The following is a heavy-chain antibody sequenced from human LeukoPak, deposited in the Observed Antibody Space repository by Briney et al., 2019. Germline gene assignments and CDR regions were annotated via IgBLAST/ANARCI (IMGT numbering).Heavy chain of an antibody. CDR1: GGSFSGYY. V-gene: IGHV4-34*01. Sequence: SSETLSLTCAVYGGSFSGYYWSWIRQPPGKGLEWIGEINHSGSTNYNPSLKSRVTISVDTSKNQFSLKLSSVTAADTAVYYCASGAVAGTRGVYWGQGTLVTVSS. D-gene: IGHD6-19*01. CDR2: INHSGST. CDR3: ASGAVAGTRGVY. J-gene: IGHJ4*02.